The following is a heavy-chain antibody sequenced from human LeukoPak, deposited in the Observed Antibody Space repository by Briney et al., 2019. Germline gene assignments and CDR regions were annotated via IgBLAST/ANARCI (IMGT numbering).Heavy chain of an antibody. CDR3: ARGSRIAAAGTWFDP. Sequence: ASVKVSCKASGYIFTGYYMHWVRQATGQGLEWMGWMNPNSGNTGYAQKFQGRVTITRNTSISTAYMELSSLRSEDTAVYYCARGSRIAAAGTWFDPWGQGTLVTVSS. D-gene: IGHD6-13*01. CDR2: MNPNSGNT. CDR1: GYIFTGYY. V-gene: IGHV1-8*03. J-gene: IGHJ5*02.